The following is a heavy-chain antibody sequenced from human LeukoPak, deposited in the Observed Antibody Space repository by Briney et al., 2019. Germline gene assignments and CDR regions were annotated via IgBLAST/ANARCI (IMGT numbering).Heavy chain of an antibody. CDR1: GFTFSSYW. Sequence: GGSLRLSCAASGFTFSSYWMSWVRQAPGKGLEWVANIKQDGSEKYYVDSVKGRFTISRDNAKNSLYLQMNSLRAEDTAVYYCARELGYCSSTSCYWGYYYYYYGMDVWGQGTTVTVSS. CDR2: IKQDGSEK. CDR3: ARELGYCSSTSCYWGYYYYYYGMDV. V-gene: IGHV3-7*01. D-gene: IGHD2-2*01. J-gene: IGHJ6*02.